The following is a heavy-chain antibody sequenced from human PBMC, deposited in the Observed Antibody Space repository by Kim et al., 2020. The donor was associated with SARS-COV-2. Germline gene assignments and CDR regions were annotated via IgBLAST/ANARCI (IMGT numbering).Heavy chain of an antibody. CDR3: AKDMNYYGSGSYLDY. J-gene: IGHJ4*02. Sequence: RGSLRLSCAASGFTFSSYGMHWVRQAPGKGLEWVAIISYDGSNKYYADSVKGRFTISRDNSKNTLYLQMNSLRAEDTAVYYCAKDMNYYGSGSYLDYWGQGTLVTVSS. CDR2: ISYDGSNK. V-gene: IGHV3-30*18. D-gene: IGHD3-10*01. CDR1: GFTFSSYG.